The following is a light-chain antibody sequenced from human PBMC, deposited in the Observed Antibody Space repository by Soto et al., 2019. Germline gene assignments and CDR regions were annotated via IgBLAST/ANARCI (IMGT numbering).Light chain of an antibody. CDR3: QQLNSYPRT. V-gene: IGKV1-9*01. Sequence: IQLTQSPSSLSASVGDRVTITCRASQGISSYLAWYQQKPGKAPKLLIYAASNLQSGVPSRFSGSGSGTDFTLTISILPHEDFATYYWQQLNSYPRTFGQGTKVEIK. J-gene: IGKJ1*01. CDR1: QGISSY. CDR2: AAS.